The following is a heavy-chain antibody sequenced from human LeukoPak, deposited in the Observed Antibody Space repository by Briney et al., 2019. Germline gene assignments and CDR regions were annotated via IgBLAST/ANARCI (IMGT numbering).Heavy chain of an antibody. J-gene: IGHJ4*02. V-gene: IGHV4-59*08. D-gene: IGHD3-9*01. CDR3: ARHRDYDILTGYDY. CDR1: GGSISSYY. Sequence: SETLSLTCTVSGGSISSYYWSWIRQPPGKGLEWIGYIYYSGSTNYNPSLKSRVTISVDTSKNQFSLKLSSVTAADTAVYCCARHRDYDILTGYDYWGQGTLVTVSS. CDR2: IYYSGST.